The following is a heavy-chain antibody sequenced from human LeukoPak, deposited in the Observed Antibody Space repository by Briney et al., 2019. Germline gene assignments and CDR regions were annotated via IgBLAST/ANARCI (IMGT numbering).Heavy chain of an antibody. D-gene: IGHD5-12*01. Sequence: KPSETLSLTCAVSGGSIISGNWWSWVRQPPGKGLEWIGEIYHSGRTNYNPSLKSRVTISLDKSKNQFSLNLSSVTAADTALYYCASSDGLPPRSDSSYDVFDYWGQGTLVTVSS. V-gene: IGHV4-4*02. CDR3: ASSDGLPPRSDSSYDVFDY. CDR2: IYHSGRT. J-gene: IGHJ4*02. CDR1: GGSIISGNW.